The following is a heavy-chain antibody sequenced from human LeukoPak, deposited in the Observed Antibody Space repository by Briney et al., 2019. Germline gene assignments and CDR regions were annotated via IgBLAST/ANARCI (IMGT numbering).Heavy chain of an antibody. D-gene: IGHD3-10*01. Sequence: GGSLRLSCAASGFTFSSYAMHWVRQGPGKGLEWVAVTSSDLNVKLYADSVKGRFTISRDNSRSTLYLQMNSLRPEDTAIYYCAREGYYGSGSPPSLYFDYWGQGTLVTVSS. V-gene: IGHV3-30-3*01. CDR3: AREGYYGSGSPPSLYFDY. J-gene: IGHJ4*02. CDR2: TSSDLNVK. CDR1: GFTFSSYA.